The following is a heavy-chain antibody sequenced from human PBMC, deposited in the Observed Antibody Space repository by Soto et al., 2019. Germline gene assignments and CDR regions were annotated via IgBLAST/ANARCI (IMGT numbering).Heavy chain of an antibody. J-gene: IGHJ5*02. CDR2: ISSSSSTI. CDR1: GFTFSSYS. Sequence: EVQLVESEGGLVQPGGSLRLSCAASGFTFSSYSMNWVRQAPGKGLEWVSYISSSSSTIYYADSVKGRFTISRDNAKNSLYLQMNSLRDEDTAVYYCARERAVGIAVALNWFDPWGQGTLVTVSS. V-gene: IGHV3-48*02. CDR3: ARERAVGIAVALNWFDP. D-gene: IGHD6-19*01.